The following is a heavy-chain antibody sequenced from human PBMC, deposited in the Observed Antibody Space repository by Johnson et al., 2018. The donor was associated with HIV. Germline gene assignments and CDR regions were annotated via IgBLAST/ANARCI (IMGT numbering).Heavy chain of an antibody. D-gene: IGHD3-22*01. CDR2: LKSEPDGETT. V-gene: IGHV3-15*01. CDR1: GFTFTNVW. J-gene: IGHJ3*02. Sequence: VQLVESGGGFVKPGGSLRLSCAASGFTFTNVWMSWVRQAPGEGLEWLGRLKSEPDGETTDYAAPVKGRFTISTEHSKNTLYLQMNSLKTEDTAVYYCARGITWYYYDSSGYSSAIDIWGQGTMVTVSS. CDR3: ARGITWYYYDSSGYSSAIDI.